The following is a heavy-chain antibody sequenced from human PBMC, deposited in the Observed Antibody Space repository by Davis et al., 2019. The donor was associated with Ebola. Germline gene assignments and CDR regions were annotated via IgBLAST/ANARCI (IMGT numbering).Heavy chain of an antibody. J-gene: IGHJ5*02. CDR2: INPYNGNT. D-gene: IGHD3/OR15-3a*01. CDR1: GYTFTTYG. Sequence: ASVKVSCKASGYTFTTYGINWVRQAPGQGLEWMGWINPYNGNTKYPQKLQGRVTMTTDTSTSTAYMELTNLRSDDTAVYYCARRRSSWTTRNWFDPWGQGTLVTVSS. V-gene: IGHV1-18*01. CDR3: ARRRSSWTTRNWFDP.